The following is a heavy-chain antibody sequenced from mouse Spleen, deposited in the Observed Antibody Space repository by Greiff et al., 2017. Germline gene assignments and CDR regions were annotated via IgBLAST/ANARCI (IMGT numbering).Heavy chain of an antibody. CDR3: GSITTVVAVDY. V-gene: IGHV6-3*01. J-gene: IGHJ2*01. CDR1: GFTFSNYW. Sequence: EVMLVESGGGLVQPGGSMKLSCVASGFTFSNYWMNWVRQSPEKGLEWVAQIRLKSDNYATHYAESVKGRFTISRDDSKSSVYLQMNNLRAEDTGIYYCGSITTVVAVDYWGQGTTLTVSS. CDR2: IRLKSDNYAT. D-gene: IGHD1-1*01.